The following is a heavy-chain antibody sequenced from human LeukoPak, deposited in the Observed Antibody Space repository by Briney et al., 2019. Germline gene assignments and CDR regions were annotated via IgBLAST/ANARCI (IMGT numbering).Heavy chain of an antibody. CDR2: MNPNSGNT. Sequence: GASVKVSCKASGYTFTSYDINWVRQATGQGLEWMGWMNPNSGNTGYAQEFQGRVTMTRDTSISTAYMERSSLTSEATAVYYCARRKPTSGAQYWFDPWGQGTLVTVSS. J-gene: IGHJ5*02. CDR1: GYTFTSYD. CDR3: ARRKPTSGAQYWFDP. V-gene: IGHV1-8*01. D-gene: IGHD3-10*01.